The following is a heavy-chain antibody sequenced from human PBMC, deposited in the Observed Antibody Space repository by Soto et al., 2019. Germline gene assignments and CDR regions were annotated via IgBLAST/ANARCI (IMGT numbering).Heavy chain of an antibody. V-gene: IGHV1-3*01. D-gene: IGHD2-15*01. J-gene: IGHJ3*02. CDR1: GYTFTSYT. CDR2: INAGSGYT. Sequence: ASVKVSCKASGYTFTSYTMHWVRQAPGQRLEWMGGINAGSGYTKYSQKFQGRVTITRDTSASTGYMEISSLRPEDAAVYYCASGGRVVAGSWDDASDIWGQGTMVTVSS. CDR3: ASGGRVVAGSWDDASDI.